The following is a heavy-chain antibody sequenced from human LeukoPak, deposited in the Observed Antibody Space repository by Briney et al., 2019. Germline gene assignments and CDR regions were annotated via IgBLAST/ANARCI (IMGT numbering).Heavy chain of an antibody. D-gene: IGHD4/OR15-4a*01. J-gene: IGHJ4*02. CDR2: IKSKSDGETT. CDR3: ATYRWCSDY. V-gene: IGHV3-15*01. CDR1: GITFSNAW. Sequence: GGTVRLSCAASGITFSNAWMSWVRQAPGKGLEWVGRIKSKSDGETTDYAAPVKGRFTISRDDSINTLYLQMNSLKTEDTAMYYCATYRWCSDYWGQGVLVTVSS.